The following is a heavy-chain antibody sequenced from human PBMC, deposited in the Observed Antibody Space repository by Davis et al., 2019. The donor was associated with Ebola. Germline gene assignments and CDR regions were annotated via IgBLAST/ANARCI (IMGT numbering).Heavy chain of an antibody. Sequence: GESLKISCAASGFTFSSYAMSWVRQAPGKGLEWVSAISGSGGSTYYADSVKGRFTISRDNSKNTLYLQMNSLRAEDTAVYYCAKDRAAAAGTWFDPWGQGTLVTVSS. CDR1: GFTFSSYA. CDR3: AKDRAAAAGTWFDP. CDR2: ISGSGGST. V-gene: IGHV3-23*01. J-gene: IGHJ5*02. D-gene: IGHD6-13*01.